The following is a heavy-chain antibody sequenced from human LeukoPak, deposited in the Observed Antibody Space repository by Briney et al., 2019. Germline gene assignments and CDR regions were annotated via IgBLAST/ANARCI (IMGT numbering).Heavy chain of an antibody. Sequence: SVKVSCKASGGTFSSYAISWVRQVPRQGLEWMGGIIPIFGTTNYAQTFQGRVTITADESTSTAYMELSSLRSEDTAVYYCARDSGSYSADYWGQGTLVTVSS. V-gene: IGHV1-69*01. J-gene: IGHJ4*02. D-gene: IGHD1-26*01. CDR1: GGTFSSYA. CDR2: IIPIFGTT. CDR3: ARDSGSYSADY.